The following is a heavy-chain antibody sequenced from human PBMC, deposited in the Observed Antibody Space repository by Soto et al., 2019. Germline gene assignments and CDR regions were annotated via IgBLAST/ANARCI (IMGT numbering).Heavy chain of an antibody. J-gene: IGHJ6*02. D-gene: IGHD2-2*01. CDR3: AKDEEGCISSSCYSGYYGMDV. CDR1: GFSFSHYG. CDR2: ISYDGSKK. Sequence: QVQLVESGGGVAQPERSLRLSCAASGFSFSHYGMHWVRQAPGKGPEWVAVISYDGSKKFYADSVKGRFTISRDNSRNTLYLQMNSLRPEDTAVYYCAKDEEGCISSSCYSGYYGMDVWGQGTTLTVSS. V-gene: IGHV3-30*18.